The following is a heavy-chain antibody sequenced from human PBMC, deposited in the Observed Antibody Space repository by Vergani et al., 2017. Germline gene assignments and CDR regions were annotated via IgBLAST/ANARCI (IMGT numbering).Heavy chain of an antibody. Sequence: EVQLVESGGGLVQPGGSLRLSCAASGFTFSSYWMHWVRQAPGKGLVWVSRINSDGSSTSYADSVKGRFTISRENAKNTLYLQMNSLRAEDTAVYYCATKSCGTPGCQIGYFREWGQGTLVTVSS. D-gene: IGHD1-1*01. V-gene: IGHV3-74*01. J-gene: IGHJ1*01. CDR2: INSDGSST. CDR3: ATKSCGTPGCQIGYFRE. CDR1: GFTFSSYW.